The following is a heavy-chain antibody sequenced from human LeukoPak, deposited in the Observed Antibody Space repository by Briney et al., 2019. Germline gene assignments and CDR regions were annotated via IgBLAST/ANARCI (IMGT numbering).Heavy chain of an antibody. V-gene: IGHV4-34*01. CDR3: ARAYRIAAAGTHLFDY. CDR1: GGSFSGYY. D-gene: IGHD6-13*01. Sequence: SETLSLTCAVYGGSFSGYYWSWIRQPPGKGLEWIEEINHSGSTNYNPSLKSRVTISVDTSKNQFSLKLSSVTAADTAVYYCARAYRIAAAGTHLFDYWGQGTLVTVSS. J-gene: IGHJ4*02. CDR2: INHSGST.